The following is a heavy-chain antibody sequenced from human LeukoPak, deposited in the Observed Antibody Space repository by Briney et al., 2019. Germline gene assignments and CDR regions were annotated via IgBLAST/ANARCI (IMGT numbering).Heavy chain of an antibody. V-gene: IGHV3-23*01. J-gene: IGHJ4*02. CDR1: GFTVSGDY. CDR2: ISGSGGST. CDR3: AKELGYSSSRPVDY. Sequence: PGGSLRLSCAASGFTVSGDYMSWVRQAPGKGLEWVSAISGSGGSTYYADSVKGRFTISRDNSKNTLYLQMNSLRAEDTAVYYCAKELGYSSSRPVDYWGQGTLVTVSS. D-gene: IGHD6-13*01.